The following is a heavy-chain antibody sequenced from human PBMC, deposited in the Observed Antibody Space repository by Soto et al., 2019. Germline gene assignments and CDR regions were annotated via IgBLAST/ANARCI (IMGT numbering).Heavy chain of an antibody. J-gene: IGHJ4*02. CDR2: IIPIFGTA. V-gene: IGHV1-69*01. CDR1: GGTFSSYA. Sequence: QVQLVQSGAEVKKPGSSVKVSCKASGGTFSSYAISWVRQAPGQGLEWMGGIIPIFGTANYAQKFQGRVTITADESTSTGYLELRRLRTEDTAVYYCGRNQWMGGAMPYWGQGTLVTVSS. D-gene: IGHD3-16*01. CDR3: GRNQWMGGAMPY.